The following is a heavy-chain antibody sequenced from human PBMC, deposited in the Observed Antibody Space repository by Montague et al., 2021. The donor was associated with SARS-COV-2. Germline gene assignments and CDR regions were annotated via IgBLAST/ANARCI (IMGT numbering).Heavy chain of an antibody. CDR2: IDWDDDK. Sequence: PALVKPTQTLTLTCTFSGFSLSTSGMCVSWIRQPPGKALEWLARIDWDDDKYYSTSLKTRLTISKDTSKNQVVLTMTNMDPVDTATYYCARGYYDILTGYLDAFDIWSQGTMVTVSS. J-gene: IGHJ3*02. V-gene: IGHV2-70*11. CDR1: GFSLSTSGMC. D-gene: IGHD3-9*01. CDR3: ARGYYDILTGYLDAFDI.